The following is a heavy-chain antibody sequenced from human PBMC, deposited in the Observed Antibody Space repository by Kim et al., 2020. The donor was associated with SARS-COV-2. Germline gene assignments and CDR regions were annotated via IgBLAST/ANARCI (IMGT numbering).Heavy chain of an antibody. D-gene: IGHD6-13*01. CDR3: AKEGPHLGAAAPGAYGM. J-gene: IGHJ6*01. CDR2: ISYDGSNK. V-gene: IGHV3-30*18. Sequence: GGSLRLSCAASGFTFSSYGMHWVRQAPGKGLEWVAVISYDGSNKYYADSVKGRFTISRDNSKNTLYLQMNSLRAEDTAVYYCAKEGPHLGAAAPGAYGM. CDR1: GFTFSSYG.